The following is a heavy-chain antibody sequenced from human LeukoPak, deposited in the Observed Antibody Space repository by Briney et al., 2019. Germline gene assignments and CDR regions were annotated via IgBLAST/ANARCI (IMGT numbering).Heavy chain of an antibody. CDR2: IYYSGST. CDR1: GGSISSGGYY. J-gene: IGHJ4*02. CDR3: ARAQTHKYCSSTSCYTPDY. D-gene: IGHD2-2*02. V-gene: IGHV4-31*03. Sequence: PSETLSLTCTVSGGSISSGGYYWSWIRQHPGKGLEWIGYIYYSGSTYYNPSLKSRVTISVDTSKNQFSLKLSSVTAADTAVYYCARAQTHKYCSSTSCYTPDYWGQGTLVTVSS.